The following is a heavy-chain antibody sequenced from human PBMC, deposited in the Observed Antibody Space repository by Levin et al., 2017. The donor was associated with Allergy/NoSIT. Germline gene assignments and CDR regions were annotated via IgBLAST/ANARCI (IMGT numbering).Heavy chain of an antibody. V-gene: IGHV3-23*01. CDR3: ARGSYCSGGTCYSRLGY. Sequence: GGSLRLSCAGSGFTLSDSAMSWVRQAPGEGLVWVSGISDSGASTYYADSVKSRFTISRDISTNRVFLQMNSLSAEDTALYYCARGSYCSGGTCYSRLGYWGQGILVTVSS. J-gene: IGHJ4*02. CDR1: GFTLSDSA. D-gene: IGHD2-15*01. CDR2: ISDSGAST.